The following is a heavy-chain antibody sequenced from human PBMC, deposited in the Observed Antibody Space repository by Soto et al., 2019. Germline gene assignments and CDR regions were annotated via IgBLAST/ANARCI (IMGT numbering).Heavy chain of an antibody. D-gene: IGHD2-21*02. CDR3: SHSRCGGDCLQSYSSHYYYGMDV. CDR2: IYWDDDK. Sequence: QITLKESGPTLVKPTQTLTLTCTFSGFSLSTGGVGVGWIRQPPGKALEWLALIYWDDDKRYSPSLKSRLTITKDTSKNQVVLTMTNMDLVDTATYYCSHSRCGGDCLQSYSSHYYYGMDVWGQGTTVTVSS. CDR1: GFSLSTGGVG. V-gene: IGHV2-5*02. J-gene: IGHJ6*02.